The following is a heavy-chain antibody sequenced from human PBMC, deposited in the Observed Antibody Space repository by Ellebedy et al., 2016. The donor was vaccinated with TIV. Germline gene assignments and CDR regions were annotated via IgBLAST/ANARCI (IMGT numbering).Heavy chain of an antibody. Sequence: GESLKISCAVPGFTFSSYWMQWVRQAPGKGLVWVSGINGDGTTTTYADSVKGRFTISRDNAKNTLYLQMNSLRVEDTAVYFRARRKREGDYDYFGFDHWGQGTLVTVSS. CDR2: INGDGTTT. CDR1: GFTFSSYW. D-gene: IGHD5-12*01. J-gene: IGHJ4*02. V-gene: IGHV3-74*03. CDR3: ARRKREGDYDYFGFDH.